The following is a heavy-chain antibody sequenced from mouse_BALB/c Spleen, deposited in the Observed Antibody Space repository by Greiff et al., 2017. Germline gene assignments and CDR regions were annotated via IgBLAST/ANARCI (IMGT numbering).Heavy chain of an antibody. CDR3: ARNDGYYPY. J-gene: IGHJ3*01. Sequence: QVQLQQSGAELVRPGVSVKISCKGSGYTFTDYAMHWVKQSHAKSLEWIGVISTYYGDASYNQKFKGKATMTVDKSSSTAYMELARLTSEDSAIYYCARNDGYYPYWGQGTLVTVSA. D-gene: IGHD2-3*01. V-gene: IGHV1S137*01. CDR1: GYTFTDYA. CDR2: ISTYYGDA.